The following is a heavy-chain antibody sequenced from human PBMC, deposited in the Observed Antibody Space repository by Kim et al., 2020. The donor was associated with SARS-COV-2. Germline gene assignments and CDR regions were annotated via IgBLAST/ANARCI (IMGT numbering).Heavy chain of an antibody. CDR3: ARVLQARRSVADRNYYYGMDV. D-gene: IGHD6-6*01. Sequence: RFTISRDNSKNTLYLQMNSLRAEDTAIYYCARVLQARRSVADRNYYYGMDVWGQGTTVTVSS. V-gene: IGHV3-30*07. J-gene: IGHJ6*02.